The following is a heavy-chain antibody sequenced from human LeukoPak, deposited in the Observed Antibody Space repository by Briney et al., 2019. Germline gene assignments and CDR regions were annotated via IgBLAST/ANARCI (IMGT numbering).Heavy chain of an antibody. CDR2: ISYDGSNK. J-gene: IGHJ4*02. D-gene: IGHD4-17*01. CDR3: AKALPLYGDYGYYDY. V-gene: IGHV3-30*18. CDR1: GFTFSSYG. Sequence: PGGSLRLSCAASGFTFSSYGMHWVRQAPGKGLEWVAVISYDGSNKYYADSVKGRFTISRDNSKNTLYLQMNSLRAEDTAVYYCAKALPLYGDYGYYDYWGQGTLVTVSS.